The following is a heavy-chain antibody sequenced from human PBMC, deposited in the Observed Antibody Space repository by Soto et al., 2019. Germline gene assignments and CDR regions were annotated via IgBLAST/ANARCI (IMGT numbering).Heavy chain of an antibody. CDR3: ARDEPYYYASRMDV. J-gene: IGHJ6*02. CDR1: GIPVSSNY. V-gene: IGHV3-53*04. D-gene: IGHD3-10*01. CDR2: LHSGGDT. Sequence: EVQLVESGGGLVQPGGSLRLSCVASGIPVSSNYMTWVRQAPGKGLEWVSVLHSGGDTYYANSVKGRFTISRHDSTNTLFLKMNSLTAEDTAVYYCARDEPYYYASRMDVWGQGTTVTVSS.